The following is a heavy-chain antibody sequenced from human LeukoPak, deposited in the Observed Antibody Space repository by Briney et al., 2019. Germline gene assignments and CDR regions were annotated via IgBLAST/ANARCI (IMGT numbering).Heavy chain of an antibody. V-gene: IGHV4-59*01. CDR3: ARHGGSYTFDF. J-gene: IGHJ4*02. Sequence: SETLSLTCTVSGGSISSYYWSWIRQPPGKGLEWIGYMYDSGSTNYNPSLKSRVTISVDTSKNQFSLRLSSVTAADTAVYYCARHGGSYTFDFWGQGVLVTVSS. D-gene: IGHD1-26*01. CDR2: MYDSGST. CDR1: GGSISSYY.